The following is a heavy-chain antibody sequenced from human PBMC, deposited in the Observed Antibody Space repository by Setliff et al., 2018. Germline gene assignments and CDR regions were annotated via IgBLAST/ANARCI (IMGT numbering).Heavy chain of an antibody. Sequence: PSEPLSLTCTVSGASISSSSYYWAWIRPPPGRGLELIGSIFYGGSTYYNPSLKSRFTISIDASKNQFSLKLDSVTAADTAVYYFARTDDYYNFYAYWGQGTLVTVSS. D-gene: IGHD3-3*01. J-gene: IGHJ4*02. CDR2: IFYGGST. CDR3: ARTDDYYNFYAY. V-gene: IGHV4-39*07. CDR1: GASISSSSYY.